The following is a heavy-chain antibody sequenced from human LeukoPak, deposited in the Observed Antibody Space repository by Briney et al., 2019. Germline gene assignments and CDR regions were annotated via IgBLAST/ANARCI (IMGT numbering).Heavy chain of an antibody. CDR2: IYYSGST. V-gene: IGHV4-59*08. CDR1: GGSISSYY. CDR3: ARRFGEQPHFDY. D-gene: IGHD3-10*01. J-gene: IGHJ4*02. Sequence: SETLSLTCTVSGGSISSYYWSWIRQPPGKGLEWIGYIYYSGSTNYNPSLKSRVTISVDTSKNQFSLNLSSVTAADTAVYYCARRFGEQPHFDYWGQGTLVTVSS.